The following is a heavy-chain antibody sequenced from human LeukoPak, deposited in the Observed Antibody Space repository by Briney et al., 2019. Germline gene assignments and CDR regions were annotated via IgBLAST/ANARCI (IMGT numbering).Heavy chain of an antibody. CDR1: GGSISSYY. CDR2: IYYSGST. D-gene: IGHD2-15*01. V-gene: IGHV4-59*01. CDR3: ARGRTRYCSGGSCPQGWFDP. Sequence: SETLSLTCTVSGGSISSYYWSWIRQPPGKGLEWIGYIYYSGSTNYNPSLKSRVTISVDTSKNLFSLKLSSVTAADTAVYYCARGRTRYCSGGSCPQGWFDPWGQGTLVTVSS. J-gene: IGHJ5*02.